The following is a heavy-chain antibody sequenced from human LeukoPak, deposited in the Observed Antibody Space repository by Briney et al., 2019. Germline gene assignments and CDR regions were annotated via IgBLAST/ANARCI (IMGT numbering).Heavy chain of an antibody. CDR1: GVSISSSNNF. CDR3: ARHEEEDGYNAKTFGY. J-gene: IGHJ4*02. V-gene: IGHV4-39*01. D-gene: IGHD5-24*01. Sequence: KPSETLSLTCTVSGVSISSSNNFWGWIRQPPGKGLEWIGSVHYSGTTYYIPFLKSRVTISVDTSKNQFSLKLSSVTAADTAVYYCARHEEEDGYNAKTFGYWGQGTLVTVSS. CDR2: VHYSGTT.